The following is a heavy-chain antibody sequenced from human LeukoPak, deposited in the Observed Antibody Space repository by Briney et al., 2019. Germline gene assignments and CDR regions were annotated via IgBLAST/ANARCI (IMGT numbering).Heavy chain of an antibody. V-gene: IGHV1-69*04. CDR3: AREETYSSGLDY. CDR2: IIPILGIA. J-gene: IGHJ4*02. D-gene: IGHD6-19*01. CDR1: GGTFSSYA. Sequence: ASVKVSCKASGGTFSSYAIGWVRQAPGQGLEWMGRIIPILGIANYAQKFQGRVTITADKSTSTAYMELSSLRSEDTAVYYCAREETYSSGLDYWGQGTLVTVSS.